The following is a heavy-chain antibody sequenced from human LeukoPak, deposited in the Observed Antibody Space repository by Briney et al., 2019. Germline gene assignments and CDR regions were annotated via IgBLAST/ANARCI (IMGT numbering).Heavy chain of an antibody. D-gene: IGHD6-13*01. CDR3: ARERIAAAGSLSGAYYYGMDV. J-gene: IGHJ6*02. Sequence: SETLSLTCTVSGGSISSGDYYWSWIRQPPGKGLEWIGYIYYSGSTYYNPSLKSRVTVSVDTSKNQFSLKLSSVTAADTAVYYCARERIAAAGSLSGAYYYGMDVWGQGTTVTVSS. CDR1: GGSISSGDYY. CDR2: IYYSGST. V-gene: IGHV4-30-4*01.